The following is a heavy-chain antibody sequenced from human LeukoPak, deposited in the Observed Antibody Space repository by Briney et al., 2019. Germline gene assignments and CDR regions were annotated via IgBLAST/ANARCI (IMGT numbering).Heavy chain of an antibody. CDR2: IYHSGST. Sequence: PSETLSLTCTVSGYSISSGYYWGWIRQPPGKGLEWIGSIYHSGSTYYNPSLKSRVTISVDTSKNQFSLKLSSVTAADTAVYYCARVKASYYGSGGPFDYWGQGTLVTVSS. CDR3: ARVKASYYGSGGPFDY. J-gene: IGHJ4*02. D-gene: IGHD3-10*01. CDR1: GYSISSGYY. V-gene: IGHV4-38-2*02.